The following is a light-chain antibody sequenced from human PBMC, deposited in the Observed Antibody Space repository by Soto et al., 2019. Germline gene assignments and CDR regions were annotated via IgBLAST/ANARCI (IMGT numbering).Light chain of an antibody. CDR1: QSVLYSSNNKNY. J-gene: IGKJ1*01. CDR2: WAS. V-gene: IGKV4-1*01. CDR3: QQYYSTPQWT. Sequence: DIVMTQSPDSLAVSLGERATINCKSSQSVLYSSNNKNYLAWYQQKPGQPPKLLIYWASTRESGVPDRFSGSGSGIDFNLTISSLQAEDVAVYYCQQYYSTPQWTFGQGTKVDIK.